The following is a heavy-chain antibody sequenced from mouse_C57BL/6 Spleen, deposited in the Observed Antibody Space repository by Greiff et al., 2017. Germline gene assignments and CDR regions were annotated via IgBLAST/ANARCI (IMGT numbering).Heavy chain of an antibody. Sequence: VQLQESGAELVRPGASVKLSCKASGYTFTDYYINWVKQRPGQGLEWIARIYPGSGNTYYNEKFKGKATLTAEKSSSTAYMQLSSLTSEDSAVYFCARHYDYDVAMDYWGQGTSVTVSS. CDR2: IYPGSGNT. J-gene: IGHJ4*01. V-gene: IGHV1-76*01. CDR3: ARHYDYDVAMDY. CDR1: GYTFTDYY. D-gene: IGHD2-4*01.